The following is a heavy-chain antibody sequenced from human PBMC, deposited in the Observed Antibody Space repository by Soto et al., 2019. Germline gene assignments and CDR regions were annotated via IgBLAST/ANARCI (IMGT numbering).Heavy chain of an antibody. Sequence: SVKVSCKASGGTFSSYAISWVRQAPGQGLEWMGGIIPIFGTANYAQKFQGRVTITADKSTSTAYMELSSLRSEDTAVYYCARLMATVNTYFDYWGQGTLVTVSS. V-gene: IGHV1-69*06. CDR1: GGTFSSYA. CDR3: ARLMATVNTYFDY. CDR2: IIPIFGTA. D-gene: IGHD4-4*01. J-gene: IGHJ4*02.